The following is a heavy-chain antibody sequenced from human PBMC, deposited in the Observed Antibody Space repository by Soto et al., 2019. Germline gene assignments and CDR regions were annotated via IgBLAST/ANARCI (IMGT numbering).Heavy chain of an antibody. CDR2: IIPIQAKA. V-gene: IGHV1-69*02. CDR3: AKSLLFVDHAYMDV. Sequence: QVQLVQSGAELKKPGSWVKVSCEASGGSFISYSFTWVRQAPGQGLEWMGRIIPIQAKANYALKFQDRVTITADRSTRTAYMELRSLRPEDTAVYYCAKSLLFVDHAYMDVWGKGTTVTVSS. D-gene: IGHD2-21*01. J-gene: IGHJ6*03. CDR1: GGSFISYS.